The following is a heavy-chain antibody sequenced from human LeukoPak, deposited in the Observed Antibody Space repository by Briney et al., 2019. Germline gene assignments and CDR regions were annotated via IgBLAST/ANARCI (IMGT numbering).Heavy chain of an antibody. Sequence: GGSLRLSCAASGFTVSSNYMTWVRQAPGKGLEWVSAISGSGGSTYYADSVKGRFTISRDNSKNTLYLQMNSLRAEDTAVYYCLLSAAGLDYWGQGTLVTVSS. CDR2: ISGSGGST. CDR1: GFTVSSNY. CDR3: LLSAAGLDY. J-gene: IGHJ4*02. V-gene: IGHV3-23*01. D-gene: IGHD6-13*01.